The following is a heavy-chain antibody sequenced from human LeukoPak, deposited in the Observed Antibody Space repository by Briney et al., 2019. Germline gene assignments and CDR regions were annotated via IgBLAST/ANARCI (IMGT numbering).Heavy chain of an antibody. D-gene: IGHD6-19*01. CDR2: ISSSGSII. CDR1: GFTFSVYS. J-gene: IGHJ4*02. Sequence: PGGSLRLSCAASGFTFSVYSMNWARQAPGKGLEWVSCISSSGSIIYYADSVKGRFTISRDNAKNSLFLQMNSLRAEDTAVYYCARELSSSGPIWGQGTLVTVSS. CDR3: ARELSSSGPI. V-gene: IGHV3-48*01.